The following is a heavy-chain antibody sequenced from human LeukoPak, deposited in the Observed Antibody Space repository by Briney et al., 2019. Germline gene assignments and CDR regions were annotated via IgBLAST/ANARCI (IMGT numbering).Heavy chain of an antibody. J-gene: IGHJ6*02. CDR2: IYYSGST. Sequence: PSETLSLTCTVSGGSISSGGYYWSWIRQHPGQGLEWIGYIYYSGSTYYNPSLKSRVTISVDTSKNQLSLKLTSVTAADTALYYCSRSGLTGMREYERADYYYCGMDLWGQGTAVTVFS. V-gene: IGHV4-31*03. CDR1: GGSISSGGYY. CDR3: SRSGLTGMREYERADYYYCGMDL. D-gene: IGHD2/OR15-2a*01.